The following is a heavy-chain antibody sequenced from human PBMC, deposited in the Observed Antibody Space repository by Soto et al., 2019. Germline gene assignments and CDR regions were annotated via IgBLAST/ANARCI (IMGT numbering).Heavy chain of an antibody. J-gene: IGHJ6*02. CDR2: ISAYNGNT. CDR3: AGDVVVPATTYYYYGMDV. Sequence: ASVKVSCKASGYTFTSYGISWVRQAPGQGLGWMGWISAYNGNTNYAQKLQGRVTMTTDTSTSTAYMELRSLRSDDTAVYYCAGDVVVPATTYYYYGMDVWGQGTTVTVSS. CDR1: GYTFTSYG. D-gene: IGHD2-2*01. V-gene: IGHV1-18*04.